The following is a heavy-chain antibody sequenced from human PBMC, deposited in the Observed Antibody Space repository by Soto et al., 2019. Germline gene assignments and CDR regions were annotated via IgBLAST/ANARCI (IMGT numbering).Heavy chain of an antibody. D-gene: IGHD3-22*01. Sequence: QLQLQESGSGLVKPSQTLSLTCAVSGGSISSGGYSWSWIRQPPGKGLEWIGYIYHSGSTYYNPSPKSRVTISVDRSKNQFSLKLSSVTAADTAVYYCARINFDYYDISGYSRWFDPWGQGTLVTVSS. CDR1: GGSISSGGYS. V-gene: IGHV4-30-2*01. CDR2: IYHSGST. J-gene: IGHJ5*02. CDR3: ARINFDYYDISGYSRWFDP.